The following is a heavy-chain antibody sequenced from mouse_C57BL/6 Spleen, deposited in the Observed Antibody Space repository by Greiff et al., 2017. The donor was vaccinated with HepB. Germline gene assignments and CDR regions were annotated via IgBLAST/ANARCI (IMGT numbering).Heavy chain of an antibody. CDR3: AREDGYDFYFDY. D-gene: IGHD2-2*01. CDR2: ISYDGSN. J-gene: IGHJ2*01. V-gene: IGHV3-6*01. Sequence: VQLKQSGPGLVKPSQSLSLTCSVTGYSITSGYYWNWIRQFPGNKLEWMGYISYDGSNNYNPSLKNRISITRDTSKNQFFLKLNSVTTEDTATYYCAREDGYDFYFDYWGQGTTLTVSS. CDR1: GYSITSGYY.